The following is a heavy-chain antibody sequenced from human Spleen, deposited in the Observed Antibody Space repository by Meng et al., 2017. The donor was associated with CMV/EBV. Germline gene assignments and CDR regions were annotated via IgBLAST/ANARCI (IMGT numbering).Heavy chain of an antibody. V-gene: IGHV4-39*07. J-gene: IGHJ4*02. CDR2: IYYTGRT. Sequence: SETLSLTCAVSGGSVSHSGYYWGWIRQPPGKGLDWIATIYYTGRTYYNPSLKSRVTVSVDTSKTQFSLKVNSVTAADTALYYCARESSGWYGADYWGQGKLVTVSS. CDR3: ARESSGWYGADY. D-gene: IGHD6-19*01. CDR1: GGSVSHSGYY.